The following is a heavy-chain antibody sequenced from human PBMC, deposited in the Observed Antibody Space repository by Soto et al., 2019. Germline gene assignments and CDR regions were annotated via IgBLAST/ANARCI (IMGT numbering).Heavy chain of an antibody. V-gene: IGHV3-21*01. J-gene: IGHJ3*02. Sequence: GGSLRLSCAASGFTFSSYSMNWVRQAPGKGLEWVSSISSSSSYIYYADSVKGRFTISRDNAKNSLYLQMNSLRAEDTAVYYCARDEALASSHPDAFDIWGQGTMVTVSS. CDR1: GFTFSSYS. D-gene: IGHD6-6*01. CDR3: ARDEALASSHPDAFDI. CDR2: ISSSSSYI.